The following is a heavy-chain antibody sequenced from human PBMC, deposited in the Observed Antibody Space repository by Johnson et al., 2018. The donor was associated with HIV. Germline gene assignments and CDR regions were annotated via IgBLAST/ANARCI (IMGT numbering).Heavy chain of an antibody. J-gene: IGHJ3*01. CDR3: AKSALFVLVVYAPDVFDV. Sequence: QVQLVESGGGVVQPGRSLRLSCAASGFAFSNFAMHWVRQAPGKGLEWVAVTSFAGTHNYYADSVKDRFTTSRDNSKNTLYLQINSLRAEDTAVYYCAKSALFVLVVYAPDVFDVWGQGTMVTVSS. CDR2: TSFAGTHN. V-gene: IGHV3-30*18. D-gene: IGHD2-8*02. CDR1: GFAFSNFA.